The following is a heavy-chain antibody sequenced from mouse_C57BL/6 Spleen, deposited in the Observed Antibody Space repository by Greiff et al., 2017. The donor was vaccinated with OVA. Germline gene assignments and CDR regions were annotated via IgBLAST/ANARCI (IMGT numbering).Heavy chain of an antibody. CDR2: IRSKSNNYAT. CDR3: VRPYDYDSWFAY. Sequence: DVMLVESGGGLVQPKGSLKLSCAASGFSFNTYAMNWVRQAPGKGLEWVARIRSKSNNYATYYADSVKDRFTISRDDSESMLYLQMNNLKTEDTAMYYCVRPYDYDSWFAYWGQGTLVTVSA. CDR1: GFSFNTYA. V-gene: IGHV10-1*01. J-gene: IGHJ3*01. D-gene: IGHD2-4*01.